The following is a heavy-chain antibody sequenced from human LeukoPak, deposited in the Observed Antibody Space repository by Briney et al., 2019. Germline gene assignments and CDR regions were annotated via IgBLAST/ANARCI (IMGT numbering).Heavy chain of an antibody. Sequence: KPGESLKIAWNGAGYSVTSYWIGWVRQMPGKCLGWMGIIYPGDSDSRYSPPFQGQVTISADKSINTAYLQWSSLKASDAAMYYCARLSDTAMFTRAFDIWGQGTMVTVSS. CDR1: GYSVTSYW. CDR3: ARLSDTAMFTRAFDI. CDR2: IYPGDSDS. J-gene: IGHJ3*02. D-gene: IGHD5-18*01. V-gene: IGHV5-51*03.